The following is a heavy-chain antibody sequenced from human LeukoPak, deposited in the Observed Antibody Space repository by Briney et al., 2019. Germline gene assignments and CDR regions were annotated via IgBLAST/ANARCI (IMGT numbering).Heavy chain of an antibody. CDR3: AREAVVPAAIKGGPHNWFDP. D-gene: IGHD2-2*02. J-gene: IGHJ5*02. V-gene: IGHV4-61*02. CDR1: GDSVTATYY. Sequence: SETLSLTCTVSGDSVTATYYWSWIRQPAGKGLEWIGRIYTSGSTNYNPSLKSRVTISVDTSKNQFSLKLSSVTAADTAVYYCAREAVVPAAIKGGPHNWFDPWGQGTLVTVSS. CDR2: IYTSGST.